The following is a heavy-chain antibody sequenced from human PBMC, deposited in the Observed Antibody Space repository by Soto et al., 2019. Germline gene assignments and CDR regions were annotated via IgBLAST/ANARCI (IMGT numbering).Heavy chain of an antibody. J-gene: IGHJ4*02. CDR2: IYYSGST. D-gene: IGHD3-3*01. Sequence: SETLSLTCTVSGGSISSSSYYWGWIRQPPGKGLEWIGSIYYSGSTYYNPSLKSRVTISVDTSKNQFSLKLSSVTAADTAVYYCARDVLKTYYDFWSGYYVGYSGYFDYWGQGTLVTVSS. CDR1: GGSISSSSYY. V-gene: IGHV4-39*02. CDR3: ARDVLKTYYDFWSGYYVGYSGYFDY.